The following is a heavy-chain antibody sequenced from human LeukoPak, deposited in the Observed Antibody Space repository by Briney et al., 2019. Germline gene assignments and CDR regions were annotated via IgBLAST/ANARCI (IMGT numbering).Heavy chain of an antibody. CDR1: GGSISSSSYY. J-gene: IGHJ4*02. V-gene: IGHV4-39*07. CDR2: IYYSGST. CDR3: ARATHYGPFDY. D-gene: IGHD4-17*01. Sequence: PSETLSLTCTVSGGSISSSSYYWGWIRQPPGKGLEWIGSIYYSGSTYYNPSLKSRVTISVDTSKNQFSLKLSSVTAADTAVYYCARATHYGPFDYWGQGTLVSVSS.